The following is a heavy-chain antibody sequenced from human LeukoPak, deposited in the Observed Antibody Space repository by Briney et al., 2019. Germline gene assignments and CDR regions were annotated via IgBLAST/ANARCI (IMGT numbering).Heavy chain of an antibody. D-gene: IGHD1-1*01. Sequence: PSETLSLTCTVSGGSIRSYYWSLIRQPPGKGLEGIGYIYYSGSTNYNPSLKSRVTISVDTSKNQFSLKLSSVTAADTAVYYCARGRYKLYYFDYWGQGTLVTVSS. CDR2: IYYSGST. J-gene: IGHJ4*02. CDR3: ARGRYKLYYFDY. CDR1: GGSIRSYY. V-gene: IGHV4-59*01.